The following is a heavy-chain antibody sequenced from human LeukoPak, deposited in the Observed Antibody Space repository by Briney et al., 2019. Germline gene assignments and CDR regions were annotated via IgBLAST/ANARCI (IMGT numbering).Heavy chain of an antibody. Sequence: GGSLRLSCAASGFTFSSYGMHWVRQAPGKGLEWVAVISYDGSNKYYADSVKGRFTISRDNSKNTLYLQMNSLRAEDTAVYYCARGIRYYDILTGHVKGHDNSYYYYMDVWGQGTAVTISS. V-gene: IGHV3-30*03. CDR3: ARGIRYYDILTGHVKGHDNSYYYYMDV. CDR1: GFTFSSYG. D-gene: IGHD3-9*01. J-gene: IGHJ6*03. CDR2: ISYDGSNK.